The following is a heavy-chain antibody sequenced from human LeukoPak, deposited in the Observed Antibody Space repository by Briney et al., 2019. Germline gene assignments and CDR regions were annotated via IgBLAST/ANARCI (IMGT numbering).Heavy chain of an antibody. Sequence: ASVKVSCKASGYTFTSYGISWVRQAPGQGLEWMGWISAYNGNTNYAQKLQGRVTMATDTSTSTAYMELRSLRSDDTAVYYCARDWGAYYDILTGYAGVDYWGQGTLVTVSS. D-gene: IGHD3-9*01. J-gene: IGHJ4*02. CDR2: ISAYNGNT. CDR1: GYTFTSYG. V-gene: IGHV1-18*01. CDR3: ARDWGAYYDILTGYAGVDY.